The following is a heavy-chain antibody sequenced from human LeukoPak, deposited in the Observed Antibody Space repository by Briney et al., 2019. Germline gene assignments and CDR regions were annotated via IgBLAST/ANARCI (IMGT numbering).Heavy chain of an antibody. Sequence: ASVKVSCKASGYTFTSYYINWVRQATGQGLEWMGWMNPNSGNTGYAQKFQGRVTITRNTSISTAYMELSSLRSEDTAVYYCARTREGAYSYGDYYYYYMDVWGKGTTVTVSS. D-gene: IGHD5-18*01. CDR3: ARTREGAYSYGDYYYYYMDV. CDR1: GYTFTSYY. V-gene: IGHV1-8*03. CDR2: MNPNSGNT. J-gene: IGHJ6*03.